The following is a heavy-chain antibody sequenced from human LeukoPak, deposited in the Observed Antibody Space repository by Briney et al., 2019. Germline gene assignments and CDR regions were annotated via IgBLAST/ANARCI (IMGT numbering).Heavy chain of an antibody. CDR1: GGSFSGYY. J-gene: IGHJ4*02. D-gene: IGHD5-18*01. CDR3: ARDWVSDGIQL. Sequence: KTSETLSLTCAVYGGSFSGYYWSWIRQPPGKGLEWIGEISHSGSTNYNPSLKSRVTISVDTSKNQFSLKLSSVTAADTAVYYCARDWVSDGIQLWSQGTLVTVSS. V-gene: IGHV4-34*01. CDR2: ISHSGST.